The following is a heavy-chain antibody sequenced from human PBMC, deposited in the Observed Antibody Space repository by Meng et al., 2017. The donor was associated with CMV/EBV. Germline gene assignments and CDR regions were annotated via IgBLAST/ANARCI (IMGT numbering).Heavy chain of an antibody. V-gene: IGHV4-34*01. Sequence: SETLSLTCAVYGWSFSGYYWSWIRQPPGKGLEWIGEINHSGSTNYNPSLKSRVTISVDTSKNQFSLQLSSVTAADTAVYYCASVVVLPAAKAPAATSGMDVWGQGTTVTVSS. CDR1: GWSFSGYY. J-gene: IGHJ6*02. CDR3: ASVVVLPAAKAPAATSGMDV. D-gene: IGHD2-2*01. CDR2: INHSGST.